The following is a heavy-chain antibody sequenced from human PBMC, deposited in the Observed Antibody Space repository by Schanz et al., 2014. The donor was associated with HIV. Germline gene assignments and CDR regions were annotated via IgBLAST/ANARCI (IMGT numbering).Heavy chain of an antibody. D-gene: IGHD4-17*01. CDR1: GFTLSGYT. CDR3: ARQGLRFSFWLDY. CDR2: IGSGGGYK. J-gene: IGHJ4*02. V-gene: IGHV3-21*06. Sequence: EVQLVESGGGLVQPGGSLRVSCAVSGFTLSGYTMSWVRQAPGKGLEWVSSIGSGGGYKYYADSVNGRFTISRDNAKNSLHLQMSRLGAEDTAVYGCARQGLRFSFWLDYWGQGTPVTVS.